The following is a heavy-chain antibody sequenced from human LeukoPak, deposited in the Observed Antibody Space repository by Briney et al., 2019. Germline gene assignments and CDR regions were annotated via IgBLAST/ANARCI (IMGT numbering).Heavy chain of an antibody. Sequence: ASVKVSCKSSGYTFTNFGFTWVRQAPGQGLEGMGWVSSYNGDTNYAQKFQGRVSMTTDTSTSTAYMDLRSLRSDDTAVYFCARDSNFVGVSAFDIWGQGTMVTVSS. J-gene: IGHJ3*02. V-gene: IGHV1-18*01. CDR2: VSSYNGDT. CDR3: ARDSNFVGVSAFDI. CDR1: GYTFTNFG. D-gene: IGHD4-11*01.